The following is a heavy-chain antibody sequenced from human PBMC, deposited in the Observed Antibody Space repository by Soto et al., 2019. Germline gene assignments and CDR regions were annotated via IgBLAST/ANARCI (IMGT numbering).Heavy chain of an antibody. D-gene: IGHD3-10*01. CDR2: ISYDGENQ. CDR3: VSPHSESSNAFDL. CDR1: GFSFSHYA. Sequence: PGGSLRLSCVASGFSFSHYAMHWVRQPPGKGLEWVALISYDGENQYFTDSVRGRFTISRDNSKTAVYLEMNNLRLDDTATYYCVSPHSESSNAFDLWGQGTLVTVSS. J-gene: IGHJ5*02. V-gene: IGHV3-30*04.